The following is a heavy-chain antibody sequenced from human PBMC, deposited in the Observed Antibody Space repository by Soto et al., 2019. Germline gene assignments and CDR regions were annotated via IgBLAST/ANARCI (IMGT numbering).Heavy chain of an antibody. V-gene: IGHV3-30*18. D-gene: IGHD3-16*01. J-gene: IGHJ4*02. CDR1: GFTFSSYG. CDR3: LNYYDVSRRFDY. CDR2: ISYDGSNK. Sequence: GSLRLSCAASGFTFSSYGMHWVRQAPGKGLEWVAVISYDGSNKYYADSVKGRFTISRDNSKNTLYLQMNSLRAEDTAVYYCLNYYDVSRRFDYWCQTTPLTVS.